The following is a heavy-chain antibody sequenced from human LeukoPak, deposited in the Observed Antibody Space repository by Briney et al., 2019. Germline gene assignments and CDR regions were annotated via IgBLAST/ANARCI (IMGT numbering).Heavy chain of an antibody. J-gene: IGHJ6*02. D-gene: IGHD6-19*01. CDR1: GYTLTELS. Sequence: ASVKVSCKVSGYTLTELSMHWVRQAPGKGLEWMGGFDPEDGETIYAQKFQGRVTMTEDTSTDTAYMELSNLRSEDTAVYYCATDSGVAVAGTGKNYYYGMDVWGQGTTVTVSS. CDR3: ATDSGVAVAGTGKNYYYGMDV. CDR2: FDPEDGET. V-gene: IGHV1-24*01.